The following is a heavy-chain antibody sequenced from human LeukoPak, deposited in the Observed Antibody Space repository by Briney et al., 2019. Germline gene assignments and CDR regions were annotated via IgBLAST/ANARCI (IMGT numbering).Heavy chain of an antibody. CDR2: IYYSGST. D-gene: IGHD3-10*01. Sequence: SETLSLTCTVSGGSISSGDYYWSWIRQPPGKGLEWIGYIYYSGSTYYNPSLKSRVTISVDTSKNQFSLKLSSVTAADTAVYYCARNPYYGSGSYYFDYWGQGTLVTVSS. V-gene: IGHV4-30-4*01. CDR3: ARNPYYGSGSYYFDY. CDR1: GGSISSGDYY. J-gene: IGHJ4*02.